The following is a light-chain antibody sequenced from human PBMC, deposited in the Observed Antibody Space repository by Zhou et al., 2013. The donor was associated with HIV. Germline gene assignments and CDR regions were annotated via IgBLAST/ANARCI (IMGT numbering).Light chain of an antibody. CDR3: QQSYTTPET. J-gene: IGKJ4*01. CDR1: QSIDGY. CDR2: TAS. Sequence: DIQMTQSPSSLSASVGDRVTISCRASQSIDGYLNWYQQRPGKAPKLLIYTASNLQSGVPSRFSGSGYGTDFTLTISSLQPEDFANYYCQQSYTTPETFGRGTKVEIK. V-gene: IGKV1-39*01.